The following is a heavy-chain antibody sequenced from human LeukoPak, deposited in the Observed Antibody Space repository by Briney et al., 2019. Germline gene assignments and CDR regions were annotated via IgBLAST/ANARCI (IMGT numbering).Heavy chain of an antibody. CDR2: IKSKTDGGTT. D-gene: IGHD3-3*01. V-gene: IGHV3-15*01. Sequence: GGSLRLSCAASGFTFSNAWMSWVRQAPGKGLEWVGRIKSKTDGGTTDYAAPVKGRFTISRDDSKNTLYLQMNSLKTEDTAVYYCTTYHYDFWSGYSNWGQGTLVTVSS. J-gene: IGHJ4*02. CDR3: TTYHYDFWSGYSN. CDR1: GFTFSNAW.